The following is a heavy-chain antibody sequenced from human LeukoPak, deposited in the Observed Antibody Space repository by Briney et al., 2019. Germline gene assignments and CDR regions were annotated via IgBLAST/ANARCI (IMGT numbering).Heavy chain of an antibody. J-gene: IGHJ5*02. CDR3: AKGHRYSSGWYWSHWFDP. CDR1: GESFSDYY. V-gene: IGHV4-34*01. Sequence: SETLSLTCAVYGESFSDYYWTWIRQPPGKGLEWIGEINHSGSTNYNPSLKSRVTISVDTSKKQFFLRLSSVTAADTAVYYCAKGHRYSSGWYWSHWFDPWGQGTLVTVSS. CDR2: INHSGST. D-gene: IGHD6-19*01.